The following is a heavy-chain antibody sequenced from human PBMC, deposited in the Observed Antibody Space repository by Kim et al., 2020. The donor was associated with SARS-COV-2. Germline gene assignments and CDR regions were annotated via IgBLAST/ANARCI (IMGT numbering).Heavy chain of an antibody. Sequence: GGSLRLSCSASGLSVSNNYMNWVRQAPGKGLEWVSIMYSSGTTYYADSVKGRFSISRDISKNTVSLEMSSLRAEDTAIYYCARREGYHFDSWGQGTLVTV. V-gene: IGHV3-66*01. CDR2: MYSSGTT. D-gene: IGHD5-12*01. J-gene: IGHJ4*02. CDR1: GLSVSNNY. CDR3: ARREGYHFDS.